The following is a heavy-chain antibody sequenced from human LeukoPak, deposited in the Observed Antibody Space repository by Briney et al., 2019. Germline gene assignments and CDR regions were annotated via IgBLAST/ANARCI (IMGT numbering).Heavy chain of an antibody. CDR2: ISGSGGST. Sequence: GGSLSLSCAASGFTVSSNYMSWVRPAPGKGLEWVSAISGSGGSTYYADSVKGRFTISRDDSKNTLYLQMNSLRAEDTAVYYCAKHRSGSYYGALGCWGQGILVTVSS. J-gene: IGHJ4*02. D-gene: IGHD1-26*01. CDR1: GFTVSSNY. CDR3: AKHRSGSYYGALGC. V-gene: IGHV3-23*01.